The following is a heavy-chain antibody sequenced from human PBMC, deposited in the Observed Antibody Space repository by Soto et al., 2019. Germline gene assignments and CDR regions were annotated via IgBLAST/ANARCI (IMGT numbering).Heavy chain of an antibody. CDR2: VSVGGDNT. J-gene: IGHJ3*02. CDR3: ARSLRGAPVQDVFDI. CDR1: GFTFSNYA. V-gene: IGHV3-23*01. Sequence: EVQLLESGGGLVQPGGSLRLSCVASGFTFSNYAMCWVRQAPGKGLEWVSGVSVGGDNTYYADSVKARFTIFRDNSKNTLWLPMNTLRGEDTAVYHCARSLRGAPVQDVFDIWGQGTMVTVS. D-gene: IGHD1-26*01.